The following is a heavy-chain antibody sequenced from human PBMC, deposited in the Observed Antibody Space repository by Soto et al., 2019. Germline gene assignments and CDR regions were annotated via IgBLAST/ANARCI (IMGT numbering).Heavy chain of an antibody. V-gene: IGHV4-39*01. CDR3: ARHPRDDYNYGGSGIFDY. D-gene: IGHD4-4*01. J-gene: IGHJ4*02. CDR2: VYYSGCS. CDR1: GGSISSRTFW. Sequence: QLQLQESGPGLVKPSETLSLTCSVSGGSISSRTFWWAWIRQPPGKGLEWIGDVYYSGCSYSSPALKGRVTPAVATAKNQLSLKLNSVTAADTAVYYCARHPRDDYNYGGSGIFDYWGQGTLVTVSS.